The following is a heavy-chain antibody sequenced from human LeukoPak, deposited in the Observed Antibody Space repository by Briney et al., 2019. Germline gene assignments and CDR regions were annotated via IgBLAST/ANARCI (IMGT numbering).Heavy chain of an antibody. CDR3: AKGGSGSTFFDY. J-gene: IGHJ4*02. D-gene: IGHD6-13*01. V-gene: IGHV3-23*01. CDR2: ISGGGGTT. CDR1: GFTFTTYA. Sequence: GGSLRLSCAASGFTFTTYAMSWVRQAPGKGLEWVSTISGGGGTTYYADSVKGRFTISRDNSKNTLYLQMQSLRAKDTAVYYCAKGGSGSTFFDYWGQGTLVTVSS.